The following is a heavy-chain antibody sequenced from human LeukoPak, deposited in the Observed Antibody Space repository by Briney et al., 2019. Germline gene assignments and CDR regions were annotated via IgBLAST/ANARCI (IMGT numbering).Heavy chain of an antibody. Sequence: PGGSPRLSCAASGFTFKTYGMHWVRQAPGKGLEWVAVIWYDGNNKYYADSVKGRFTISRDNSKSTLYLQTNTLRAEDTAVYYCARGLQNYYGLDVWGQGTTVTVSS. V-gene: IGHV3-33*01. CDR2: IWYDGNNK. CDR3: ARGLQNYYGLDV. CDR1: GFTFKTYG. J-gene: IGHJ6*02.